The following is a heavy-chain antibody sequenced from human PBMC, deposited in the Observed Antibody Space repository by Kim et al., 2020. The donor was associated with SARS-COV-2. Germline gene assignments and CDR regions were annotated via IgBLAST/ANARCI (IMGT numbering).Heavy chain of an antibody. D-gene: IGHD3-9*01. Sequence: SETLSLTCTVSGGSISSHDWSWIRQPPGKGLEWIGYMYYSGSTNYNASLKSRVTISVDTSKNQFSLKLSSVTAADTAVYYCARTGVGFDWPYYYGMDVWGQGTTVTVSS. CDR2: MYYSGST. CDR1: GGSISSHD. V-gene: IGHV4-59*11. J-gene: IGHJ6*02. CDR3: ARTGVGFDWPYYYGMDV.